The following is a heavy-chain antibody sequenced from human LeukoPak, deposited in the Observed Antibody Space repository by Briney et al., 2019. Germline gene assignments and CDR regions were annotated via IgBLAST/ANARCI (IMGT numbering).Heavy chain of an antibody. V-gene: IGHV4-4*02. CDR2: IYTSGST. CDR3: ARAYGSGRNFDY. Sequence: SGTLSLTCAVSGGSISSSNWWSWVRQPPGKGLEWIGRIYTSGSTNYNPSLKSRVTMSVDTSKNQFSLKLSSVTAADTAVYYCARAYGSGRNFDYWGQGTLVTVSS. J-gene: IGHJ4*02. CDR1: GGSISSSNW. D-gene: IGHD3-10*01.